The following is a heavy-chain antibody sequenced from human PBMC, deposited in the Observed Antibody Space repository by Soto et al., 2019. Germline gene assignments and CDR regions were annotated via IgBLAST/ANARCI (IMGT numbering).Heavy chain of an antibody. CDR1: QFTFSSYW. J-gene: IGHJ4*02. D-gene: IGHD6-19*01. V-gene: IGHV3-7*01. CDR3: ASDRPEAGRSVFEY. Sequence: EVPLVESGGGLVQPGGSLRLSCEASQFTFSSYWMSWVRQAPGKGLEWVANIKQDGSEKYYVDSVKGRFTISRDNAKNSLFLQRHSLRPADTAVDYCASDRPEAGRSVFEYCGQGTLVTVAS. CDR2: IKQDGSEK.